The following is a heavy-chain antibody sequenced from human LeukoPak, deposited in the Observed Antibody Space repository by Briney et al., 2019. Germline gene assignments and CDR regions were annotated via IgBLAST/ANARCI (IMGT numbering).Heavy chain of an antibody. V-gene: IGHV1-2*02. CDR2: INPNSGGT. Sequence: ASVKVSCKASGYTFTGYYIHWVRQAPRQGLEWMGWINPNSGGTNYAQKFQGRVTMTRDTSISTAYMELSRLRSDDTAVYYCARVMAPGITIFGVVYAHWGQGTLVTVSS. CDR1: GYTFTGYY. J-gene: IGHJ4*02. CDR3: ARVMAPGITIFGVVYAH. D-gene: IGHD3-3*01.